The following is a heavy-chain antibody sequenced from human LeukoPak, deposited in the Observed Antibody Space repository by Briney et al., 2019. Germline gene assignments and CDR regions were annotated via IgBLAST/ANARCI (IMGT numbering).Heavy chain of an antibody. V-gene: IGHV3-7*01. D-gene: IGHD3-22*01. CDR1: EFSLRRQW. CDR3: AKDGPYYYDSSGYNDAFDI. J-gene: IGHJ3*02. Sequence: GGSLRLSCEGSEFSLRRQWMSWVRPPPWKGLEWVAKIKQGGGEKYYVDTVKGGFSISRDNAKKSMYLTMNSLRAEDTAVYYCAKDGPYYYDSSGYNDAFDIWGQGTMVTVSS. CDR2: IKQGGGEK.